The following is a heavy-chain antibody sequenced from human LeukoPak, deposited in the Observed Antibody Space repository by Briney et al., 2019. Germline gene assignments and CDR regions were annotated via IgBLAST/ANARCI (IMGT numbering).Heavy chain of an antibody. CDR1: GGTFSSYA. J-gene: IGHJ6*02. CDR2: IIPIFGTA. D-gene: IGHD2-2*01. Sequence: SVKVSCKASGGTFSSYAISWVRQAPGQGLEWMGGIIPIFGTANYAQKFQGRVTITRDTSASTAYMELSSLRSEDTAVYYCARYCSSTSCYPYYYYGMDVWGQGTTVTVSS. CDR3: ARYCSSTSCYPYYYYGMDV. V-gene: IGHV1-69*05.